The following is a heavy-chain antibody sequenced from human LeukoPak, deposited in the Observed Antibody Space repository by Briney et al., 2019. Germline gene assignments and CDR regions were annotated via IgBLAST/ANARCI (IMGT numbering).Heavy chain of an antibody. Sequence: GGSLRLSCAASGLNFSNHWVNWVRPAPGKGLEWVASIKHDGSEKYYVDTVKGRFTISRDNAKNSLYLQMNSLRAEDTALYYCAAQGYNSGWYGFDIWGQGTMVTVSS. V-gene: IGHV3-7*01. CDR1: GLNFSNHW. D-gene: IGHD6-19*01. CDR3: AAQGYNSGWYGFDI. J-gene: IGHJ3*02. CDR2: IKHDGSEK.